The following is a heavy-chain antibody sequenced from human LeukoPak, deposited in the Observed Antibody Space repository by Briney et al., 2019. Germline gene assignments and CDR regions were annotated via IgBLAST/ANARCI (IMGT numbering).Heavy chain of an antibody. CDR2: INPSGGST. CDR1: GYTFTSYG. CDR3: ARVHYYDSSGYYYFDY. D-gene: IGHD3-22*01. Sequence: ASVKVSCKASGYTFTSYGISWVRQAPGQGLEWMGIINPSGGSTGYPQKFQGRVTMTRDTSTSTVYMELSSLRSEDAAVYYCARVHYYDSSGYYYFDYWGQGTLVTVSS. V-gene: IGHV1-46*01. J-gene: IGHJ4*02.